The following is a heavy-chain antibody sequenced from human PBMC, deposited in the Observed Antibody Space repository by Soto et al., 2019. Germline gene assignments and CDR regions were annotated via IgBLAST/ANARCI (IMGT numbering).Heavy chain of an antibody. CDR2: ISHSGAT. V-gene: IGHV4-4*02. CDR1: GDSITISNW. Sequence: QVHLQESGPGLVKPSGTLSLTCAVSGDSITISNWWIWVRQAPGKGLEWIGEISHSGATTYTPSLKNRDTISVDPSNKHFSLKLTSVTAADTAVYFCARDLGTGTDYWGRGTLVTVAS. CDR3: ARDLGTGTDY. D-gene: IGHD1-1*01. J-gene: IGHJ4*02.